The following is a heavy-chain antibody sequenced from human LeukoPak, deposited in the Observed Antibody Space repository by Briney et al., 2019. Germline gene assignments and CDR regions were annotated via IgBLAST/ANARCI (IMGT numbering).Heavy chain of an antibody. CDR1: GFTFSSYE. V-gene: IGHV3-48*03. CDR2: ISSSGSTI. D-gene: IGHD5-18*01. CDR3: ARDRAMAYYYYMDV. J-gene: IGHJ6*03. Sequence: QPGGSLRLSCAASGFTFSSYEMNWVRQAPGKGLEWVSYISSSGSTIYYADSVKGRFTISKDNAKNSLYLQMNSLRAEDTAVYYCARDRAMAYYYYMDVWGKGTTVTVSS.